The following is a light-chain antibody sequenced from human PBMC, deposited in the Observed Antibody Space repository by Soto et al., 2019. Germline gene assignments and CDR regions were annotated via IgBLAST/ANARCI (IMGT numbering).Light chain of an antibody. CDR1: QSVSSK. Sequence: EIVMTQSPATLSVSVGERATLSCRASQSVSSKLAWYQQKPGQAPRLLIYGASTRATGIPARFSGSGSGTEFTLNISSLQSEDFSVYYWQQYNDWPPQLTFGGGTKVDIK. V-gene: IGKV3-15*01. J-gene: IGKJ4*01. CDR3: QQYNDWPPQLT. CDR2: GAS.